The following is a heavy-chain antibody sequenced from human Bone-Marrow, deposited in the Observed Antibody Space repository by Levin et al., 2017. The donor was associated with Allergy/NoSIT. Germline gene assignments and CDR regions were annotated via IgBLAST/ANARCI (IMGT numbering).Heavy chain of an antibody. V-gene: IGHV3-9*01. CDR3: VKGYDFWSGYPAREYFQH. D-gene: IGHD3-3*01. CDR1: GFTFDDYA. CDR2: ISWNSGST. J-gene: IGHJ1*01. Sequence: LSLTCAASGFTFDDYAMHWVRQVPGKGLEWVSGISWNSGSTGYGDSVKGRFTISRDNGKNSLYLQMNSLRAEDTALYYCVKGYDFWSGYPAREYFQHWGQGTLVTVSS.